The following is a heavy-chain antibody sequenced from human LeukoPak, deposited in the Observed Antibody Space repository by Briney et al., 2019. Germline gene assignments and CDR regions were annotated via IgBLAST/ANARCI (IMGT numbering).Heavy chain of an antibody. CDR2: ISAYNGNT. Sequence: AASVKDSSKPSVYTFTSSVISWVRDSPEPGLEWMGWISAYNGNTNYAQKLQGRVTMTTDTSTSTAYMELRSLRSDDTAVYYCARIVPNYDFLSGKVPLNWFDPWGQGTLVTVSS. CDR3: ARIVPNYDFLSGKVPLNWFDP. J-gene: IGHJ5*02. D-gene: IGHD3-3*01. V-gene: IGHV1-18*01. CDR1: VYTFTSSV.